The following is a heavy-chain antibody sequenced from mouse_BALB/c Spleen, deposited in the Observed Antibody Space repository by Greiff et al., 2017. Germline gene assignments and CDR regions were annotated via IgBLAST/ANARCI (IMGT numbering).Heavy chain of an antibody. V-gene: IGHV5-6-3*01. CDR2: INSNGGST. CDR1: GFTFSSYG. J-gene: IGHJ4*01. Sequence: EVKLMESGGGLVQPGGSLKLSCAASGFTFSSYGMSWVRQTPDKRLELVATINSNGGSTYYPDSVKGRFTISRDNAKNTLYLQMSSLKSEDTAMYYCARDHYGSSYAMDYWGQGTSVTVSS. D-gene: IGHD1-1*01. CDR3: ARDHYGSSYAMDY.